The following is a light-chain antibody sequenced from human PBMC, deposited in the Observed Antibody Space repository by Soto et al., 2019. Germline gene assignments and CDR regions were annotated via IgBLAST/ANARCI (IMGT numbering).Light chain of an antibody. V-gene: IGKV1-27*01. Sequence: DTPMTQSPSSLSASLGDRVTITCRASQGISVYLAWFQQKPGKVPKLLIYAASTLQSGVPSRFSGSGSGTDFTLTISSLQPEDVATYYCQKYNSAPLTFGGGTKVEIK. CDR3: QKYNSAPLT. J-gene: IGKJ4*01. CDR1: QGISVY. CDR2: AAS.